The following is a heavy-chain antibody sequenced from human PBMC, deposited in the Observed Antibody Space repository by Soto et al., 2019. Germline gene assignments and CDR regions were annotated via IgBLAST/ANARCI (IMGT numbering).Heavy chain of an antibody. V-gene: IGHV3-53*01. CDR1: GFTFSSNY. CDR3: ARAYGGNPALFDP. J-gene: IGHJ5*02. Sequence: GGSLRLSFAASGFTFSSNYMSWVRQAPGKGLEWVSVIYSGGSTYYADSVKGRFTFSRDNSKNTLYLQMNSLRAEDTAVYYCARAYGGNPALFDPWGQGTLVTVSS. D-gene: IGHD4-17*01. CDR2: IYSGGST.